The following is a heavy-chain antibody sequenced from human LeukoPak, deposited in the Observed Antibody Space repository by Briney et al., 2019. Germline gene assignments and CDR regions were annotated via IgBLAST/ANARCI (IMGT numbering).Heavy chain of an antibody. CDR1: GFTFSSYS. V-gene: IGHV3-21*01. CDR2: ISSSSSYI. D-gene: IGHD3-22*01. J-gene: IGHJ3*02. Sequence: GGSLRLSCAASGFTFSSYSMNWVRQAPGKGLEWVSSISSSSSYIYYADSVKGRFTISRDNAKNSLYLQMNSPRAEDTAVYYCARDGYYYDSSGYYQEAFDIWGQGTMVTVSS. CDR3: ARDGYYYDSSGYYQEAFDI.